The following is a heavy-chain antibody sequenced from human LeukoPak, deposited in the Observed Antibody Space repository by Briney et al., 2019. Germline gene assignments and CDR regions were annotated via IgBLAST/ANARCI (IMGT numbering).Heavy chain of an antibody. Sequence: GGSLRLSCAASGVTLSSYAMSWVRQAPGKGLEWVSAISGSGGSTYYADSVKGRFTISRDNSKNTLYLQMNSLRAEDTAVYYCAKDSTPWAWEYFDYWGQGTLVTVSS. D-gene: IGHD1-26*01. CDR1: GVTLSSYA. CDR2: ISGSGGST. V-gene: IGHV3-23*01. J-gene: IGHJ4*02. CDR3: AKDSTPWAWEYFDY.